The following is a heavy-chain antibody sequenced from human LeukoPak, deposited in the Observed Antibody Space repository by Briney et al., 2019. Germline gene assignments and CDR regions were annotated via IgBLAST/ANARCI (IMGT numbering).Heavy chain of an antibody. CDR1: GFTFGSYS. CDR2: ISSGSSIM. J-gene: IGHJ4*02. V-gene: IGHV3-48*02. Sequence: PGGSLRLSCVASGFTFGSYSMNWVRQAPGKGLEWVSYISSGSSIMYYADSVKGRFSISRDNAKNSLFLRMDSLRDDDTAVYYSARDGQWIQLSWAFDYWGQGTLVTVSS. CDR3: ARDGQWIQLSWAFDY. D-gene: IGHD5-18*01.